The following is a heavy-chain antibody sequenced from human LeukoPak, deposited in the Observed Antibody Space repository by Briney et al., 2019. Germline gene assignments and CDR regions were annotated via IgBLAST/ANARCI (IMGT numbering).Heavy chain of an antibody. Sequence: GGSLRLSYTASGFIFSDYWMSWMRQAPGKGLEWVANIKYDGSEKYYVDSVKGRFTISRNNAKNSLDLQLNSLRVEDTAVYYCKSGGAAPGSFDYWGQGTLVTVSP. V-gene: IGHV3-7*01. CDR2: IKYDGSEK. CDR1: GFIFSDYW. D-gene: IGHD6-13*01. J-gene: IGHJ4*02. CDR3: KSGGAAPGSFDY.